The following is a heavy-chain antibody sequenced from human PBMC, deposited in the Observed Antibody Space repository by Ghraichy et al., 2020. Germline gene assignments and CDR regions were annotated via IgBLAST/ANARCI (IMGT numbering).Heavy chain of an antibody. J-gene: IGHJ6*02. D-gene: IGHD2-2*01. CDR3: ARDLEFCSRTICDSGMDV. V-gene: IGHV1-2*02. CDR1: GYKFIDPS. CDR2: INPNSVGSGP. Sequence: ASVKVSCKASGYKFIDPSIRWVGQFPGQGLDWVGWINPNSVGSGPKNAKKFQGRITRTADTSISTAYMEMSSLKSDDTAVYYCARDLEFCSRTICDSGMDVWGQGTTVTVSS.